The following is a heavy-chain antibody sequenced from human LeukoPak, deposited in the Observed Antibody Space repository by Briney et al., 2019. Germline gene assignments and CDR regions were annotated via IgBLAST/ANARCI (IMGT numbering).Heavy chain of an antibody. CDR3: ARDQADKYYYRSGSFSRATWFDY. Sequence: GGSLRLSCAASGFTFSRYGMHWVRQAPGKGLEWVAVIWYDGSNQYYADSVKGRFTISRDNSKNTLYLQMNSLRAEDTAVYYCARDQADKYYYRSGSFSRATWFDYWGQGTVVTISS. CDR1: GFTFSRYG. J-gene: IGHJ4*02. D-gene: IGHD3-10*01. V-gene: IGHV3-33*01. CDR2: IWYDGSNQ.